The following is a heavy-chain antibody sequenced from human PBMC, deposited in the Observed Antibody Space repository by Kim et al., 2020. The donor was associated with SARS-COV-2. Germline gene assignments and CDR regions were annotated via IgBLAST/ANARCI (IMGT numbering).Heavy chain of an antibody. Sequence: GGSLRLSCAASGFTFSDYYMSWIRQAPGKGLEWVSYISSSGSTIYYADSVKGRFTISRDNAKNSLYLQMNSLRAEDTAVYYCARDSRIHSSSSVGYWGQGTLVTVSS. V-gene: IGHV3-11*01. D-gene: IGHD6-6*01. J-gene: IGHJ4*02. CDR1: GFTFSDYY. CDR3: ARDSRIHSSSSVGY. CDR2: ISSSGSTI.